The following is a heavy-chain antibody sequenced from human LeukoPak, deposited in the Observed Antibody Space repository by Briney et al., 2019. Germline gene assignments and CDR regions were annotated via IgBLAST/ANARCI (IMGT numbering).Heavy chain of an antibody. V-gene: IGHV4-34*01. Sequence: PSETLSLTCAVYGGSFSGYYWSWIRQPPGKGLEWIGEINHSGSTNYNPSLKSRVTISVDTSKNQFSLKLSSVTAADTAVYYCARARSKIPTAMADYWGQGTLVTVSS. CDR2: INHSGST. CDR3: ARARSKIPTAMADY. D-gene: IGHD5-18*01. CDR1: GGSFSGYY. J-gene: IGHJ4*02.